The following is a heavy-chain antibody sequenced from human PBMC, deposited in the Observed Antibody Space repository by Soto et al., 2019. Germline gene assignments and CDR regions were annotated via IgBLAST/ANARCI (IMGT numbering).Heavy chain of an antibody. CDR1: GYTFTSYG. CDR2: ISDYNGNT. Sequence: QVQLVQSGAEVKKPGASVKVSCKASGYTFTSYGISWVRQAPGEGLGWMGWISDYNGNTNYAQKLQVRLTMTTDTLTRAAYMELRSRRSDDTAVYYCASAGAWRDYSNTGRDWGQGTLVTVSS. J-gene: IGHJ4*02. V-gene: IGHV1-18*01. CDR3: ASAGAWRDYSNTGRD. D-gene: IGHD4-4*01.